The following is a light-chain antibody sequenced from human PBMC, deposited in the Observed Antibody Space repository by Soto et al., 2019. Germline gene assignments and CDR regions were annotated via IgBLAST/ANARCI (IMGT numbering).Light chain of an antibody. V-gene: IGLV1-44*01. CDR2: TNN. CDR3: AAWDDSLNGEV. Sequence: QPVLTQPPSASATPGQRVTISCSGSSSNIGSYSVNWYQQLPRTAPKLLIYTNNQRPSGGPDRFSGSKSGTSASLAISGLQSEDEADYYCAAWDDSLNGEVFGGGTKLTVL. CDR1: SSNIGSYS. J-gene: IGLJ2*01.